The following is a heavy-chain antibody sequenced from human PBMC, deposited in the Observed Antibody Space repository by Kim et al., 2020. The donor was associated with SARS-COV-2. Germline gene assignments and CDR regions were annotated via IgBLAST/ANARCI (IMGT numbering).Heavy chain of an antibody. V-gene: IGHV2-5*02. D-gene: IGHD3-10*01. J-gene: IGHJ6*02. CDR1: GFSLSTSGVG. Sequence: SGPTLVNPTQTLTLTCTFSGFSLSTSGVGVVWIRQPSGKALEWLALIYWDDDKRYSPSLKSRLTITKDTSKNQVVLTMTNMDPVDTATYHCAHTQRDYKLLWFGEFLPLGYYGIDVWGQESTVTVS. CDR3: AHTQRDYKLLWFGEFLPLGYYGIDV. CDR2: IYWDDDK.